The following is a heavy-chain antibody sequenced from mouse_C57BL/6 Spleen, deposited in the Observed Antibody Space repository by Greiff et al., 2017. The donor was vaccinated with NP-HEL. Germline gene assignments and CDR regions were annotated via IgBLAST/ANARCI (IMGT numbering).Heavy chain of an antibody. CDR1: GFDIKDYY. V-gene: IGHV14-1*01. CDR2: IDPEDGDT. J-gene: IGHJ1*03. D-gene: IGHD1-1*01. Sequence: VQLQQSGAELVRPGASVKLSCTASGFDIKDYYMHWVKQRPEQGLEWIGRIDPEDGDTEYAPKFQGKATMTADTSSNTAYLQLSSLTSEDTAVYYCTTPPYYYGSSYRYFDVWGTGTTVTVSS. CDR3: TTPPYYYGSSYRYFDV.